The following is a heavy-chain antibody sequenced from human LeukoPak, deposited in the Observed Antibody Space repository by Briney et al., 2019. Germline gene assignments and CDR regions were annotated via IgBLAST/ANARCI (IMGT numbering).Heavy chain of an antibody. D-gene: IGHD3-22*01. V-gene: IGHV1-2*02. CDR1: GYTFTGYY. J-gene: IGHJ4*02. Sequence: GASVKVSCKASGYTFTGYYMHWVRQAPGQGLEWMGWINPNSGGTNYAQKFQGRVTMTRDTSISTAYMELSRLRSDDTAVYYCARGFGYYQDSSCFSQLWGQGTLVNLSP. CDR3: ARGFGYYQDSSCFSQL. CDR2: INPNSGGT.